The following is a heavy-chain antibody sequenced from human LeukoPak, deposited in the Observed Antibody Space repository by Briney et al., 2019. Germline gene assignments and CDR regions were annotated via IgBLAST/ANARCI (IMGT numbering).Heavy chain of an antibody. J-gene: IGHJ3*02. D-gene: IGHD6-19*01. CDR3: ARSQKDQWLVREYAFDI. V-gene: IGHV3-13*01. Sequence: GGFLRLSCAASGFTFSSYDMHWVRQATGKGLGWVSAIGTAGDTYYPGSVKGRFTISRENAKNSLYLQMNSLRAEDTAVYYCARSQKDQWLVREYAFDIWGQGTMVTVSS. CDR2: IGTAGDT. CDR1: GFTFSSYD.